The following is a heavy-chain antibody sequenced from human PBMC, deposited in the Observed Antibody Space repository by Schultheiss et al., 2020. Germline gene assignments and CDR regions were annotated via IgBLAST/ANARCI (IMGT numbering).Heavy chain of an antibody. CDR1: GFTFSSYA. CDR2: ISGSGGST. V-gene: IGHV3-23*01. J-gene: IGHJ4*02. D-gene: IGHD6-6*01. CDR3: AKDRPYSSSSDY. Sequence: GGSLRLSCEDSGFTFSSYAMSWVRQAPGKGLEWVSAISGSGGSTYYADSVKGRFTISRDNSKNTLYLQMNSLRAEDTAVYYCAKDRPYSSSSDYWGQGTLVTVSS.